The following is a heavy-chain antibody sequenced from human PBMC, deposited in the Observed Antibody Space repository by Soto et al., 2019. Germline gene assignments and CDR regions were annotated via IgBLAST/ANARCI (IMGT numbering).Heavy chain of an antibody. D-gene: IGHD1-26*01. CDR2: IYSGDST. CDR1: GFTVSGIY. Sequence: GGSLRLSCAASGFTVSGIYMSWVRQAPGKGLEWVSVIYSGDSTYYADSVKGRFTISRDNAKNSLYLQMNSLRAEDTAVYYCARDWVVGATSRSGWFDPWGQGTLVTVSS. CDR3: ARDWVVGATSRSGWFDP. J-gene: IGHJ5*02. V-gene: IGHV3-66*01.